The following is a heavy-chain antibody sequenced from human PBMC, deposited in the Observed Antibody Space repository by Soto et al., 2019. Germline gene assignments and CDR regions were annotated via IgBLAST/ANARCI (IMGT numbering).Heavy chain of an antibody. CDR1: GGSISSSSYS. J-gene: IGHJ6*02. CDR3: GRQPGHCGSTTFFGYYSVDV. Sequence: QLQLQESGPRLVKPSKTLSLTCSVSGGSISSSSYSWGWIRQPPGKGLELIGTIYYSGSTHYNPCLAGRVARSAAAPDNQVCVRLSSVTAEDTAVYYCGRQPGHCGSTTFFGYYSVDVWGQGTTVTVS. V-gene: IGHV4-39*01. D-gene: IGHD2-2*01. CDR2: IYYSGST.